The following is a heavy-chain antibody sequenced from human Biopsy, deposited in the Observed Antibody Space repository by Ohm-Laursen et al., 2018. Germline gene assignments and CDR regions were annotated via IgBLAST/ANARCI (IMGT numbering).Heavy chain of an antibody. V-gene: IGHV3-9*01. CDR1: GFTFHDYA. CDR2: ISWNSGGI. CDR3: TRDTTYYAGTTYYDALDV. Sequence: SLRLSCAASGFTFHDYAMHWVRQVPGKGLEWVSGISWNSGGIGYADSVKGRFTISRDNAKNSLYLQMDSLRAEDTAVYYCTRDTTYYAGTTYYDALDVWGQGTTVTVSS. D-gene: IGHD2/OR15-2a*01. J-gene: IGHJ3*01.